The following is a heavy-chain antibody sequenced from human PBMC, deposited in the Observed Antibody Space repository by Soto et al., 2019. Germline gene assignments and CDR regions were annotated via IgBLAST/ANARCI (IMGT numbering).Heavy chain of an antibody. J-gene: IGHJ3*02. D-gene: IGHD1-1*01. Sequence: QVQLVQSGAEVKKPGSSVKVSCKASGGTFSSYAISWVRQAPGQGLQGMGGIIPIFGTANYAQKFQGRVTITADESTSTAYMELSSLRSEDTAVYYCARGELERLFHAFDIWGQGTMVTVSS. CDR1: GGTFSSYA. CDR3: ARGELERLFHAFDI. CDR2: IIPIFGTA. V-gene: IGHV1-69*01.